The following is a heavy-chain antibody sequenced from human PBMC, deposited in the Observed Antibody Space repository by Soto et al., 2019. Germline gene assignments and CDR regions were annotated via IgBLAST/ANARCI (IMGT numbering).Heavy chain of an antibody. CDR1: GLSITNNY. V-gene: IGHV4-59*13. D-gene: IGHD1-1*01. CDR3: ARANWYSEY. CDR2: IYYTGNT. J-gene: IGHJ4*02. Sequence: SETLSLTCTVSGLSITNNYWSWIRQPPGKGLEWIGYIYYTGNTNYDPSLKSRVTMSVDTSKNQFSLNLASLTAADTAIYYCARANWYSEYWGQGTLVTVSS.